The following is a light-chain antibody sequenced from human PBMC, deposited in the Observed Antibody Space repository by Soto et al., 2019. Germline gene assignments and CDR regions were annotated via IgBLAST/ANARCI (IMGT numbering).Light chain of an antibody. CDR3: QQYNNWPRT. CDR1: QSISSN. CDR2: AAS. V-gene: IGKV3-15*01. Sequence: EIVMTQSPATLSLSPGERATLSCRASQSISSNLAWYQQKLGQAPRLLIYAASTRATGIPARFSGSGSGTEFTLTISSLQSEDFVVYYCQQYNNWPRTFGQGTKVDIK. J-gene: IGKJ1*01.